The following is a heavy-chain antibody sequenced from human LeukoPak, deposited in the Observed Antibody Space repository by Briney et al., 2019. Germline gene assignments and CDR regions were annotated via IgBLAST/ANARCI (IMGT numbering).Heavy chain of an antibody. CDR2: ISAYNGNT. CDR3: ARDLFTSDFFDT. V-gene: IGHV1-18*01. Sequence: ASVKVSCKAPGYTFTSYGISWVRQAPGQGLEWMGWISAYNGNTNYAQKFQGRVTFTRDTSASTAYMELSSLRAEDTAVYYCARDLFTSDFFDTWGQGSLVTVSS. J-gene: IGHJ4*02. D-gene: IGHD2-2*01. CDR1: GYTFTSYG.